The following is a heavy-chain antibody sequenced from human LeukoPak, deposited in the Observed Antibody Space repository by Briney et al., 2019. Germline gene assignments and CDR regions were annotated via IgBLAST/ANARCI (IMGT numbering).Heavy chain of an antibody. J-gene: IGHJ2*01. Sequence: SETLCLTCTVSGGSISSYYWSWIRQPPRKGLEWIGCIYNSGRTNYNPSLKSRVTISVDTSKNHFSLKLTSVTAADTALYYCARGWYETGYFDLWGRGTLVTVSS. CDR1: GGSISSYY. CDR2: IYNSGRT. V-gene: IGHV4-59*08. D-gene: IGHD6-19*01. CDR3: ARGWYETGYFDL.